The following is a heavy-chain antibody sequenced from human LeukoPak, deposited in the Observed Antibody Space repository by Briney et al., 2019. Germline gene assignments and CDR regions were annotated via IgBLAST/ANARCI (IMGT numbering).Heavy chain of an antibody. D-gene: IGHD5-18*01. V-gene: IGHV1-18*01. Sequence: GASVKVSCKASGYTFTNYGTSWVRQAPGQGLEWMGWISAYNGNTNYAQKLQGRVTLTTDTSTSTAYMELRSLRSDDTAVYYCARGYVDTAVAQSDYWGQGTLVTVSS. CDR3: ARGYVDTAVAQSDY. J-gene: IGHJ4*02. CDR2: ISAYNGNT. CDR1: GYTFTNYG.